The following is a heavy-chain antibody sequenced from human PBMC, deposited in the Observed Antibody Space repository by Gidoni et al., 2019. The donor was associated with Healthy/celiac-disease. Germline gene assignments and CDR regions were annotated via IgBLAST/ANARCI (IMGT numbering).Heavy chain of an antibody. J-gene: IGHJ6*02. V-gene: IGHV4-34*01. CDR2: INHSGST. D-gene: IGHD6-13*01. CDR3: ARGEQQLFYYYYYGMDV. Sequence: SWIRQPPGKGLEWIGEINHSGSTNYNPSLKSRVTISVDTSKNQFSLKLSSVTAADTAVYYCARGEQQLFYYYYYGMDVWGQGTTVTVSS.